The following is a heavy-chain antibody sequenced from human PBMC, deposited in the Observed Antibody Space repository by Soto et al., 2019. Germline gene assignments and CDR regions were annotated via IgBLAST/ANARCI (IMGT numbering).Heavy chain of an antibody. J-gene: IGHJ4*02. CDR2: INPGGSIT. D-gene: IGHD2-8*01. CDR1: GFTFSSYW. V-gene: IGHV3-74*01. Sequence: PGGSLRLSCAASGFTFSSYWMHWVRQAPGKGLVWVSRINPGGSITAYADSVKGRFTISRDNAKNTLYLQMNSLRGDDTAVYYCARVPTGKYGVWNYWGQGTLVTV. CDR3: ARVPTGKYGVWNY.